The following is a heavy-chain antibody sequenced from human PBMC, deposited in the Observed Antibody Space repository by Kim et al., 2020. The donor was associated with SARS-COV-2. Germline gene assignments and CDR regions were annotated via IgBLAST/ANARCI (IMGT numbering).Heavy chain of an antibody. V-gene: IGHV4-59*01. D-gene: IGHD5-12*01. J-gene: IGHJ4*02. CDR1: GGSISRYY. Sequence: SETLSLTCTVSGGSISRYYWTWIRQPPGKGLEWIGYVYYSGSTNYNPSLKSRLTISVDTSKNQFSLNLNSVTAADTAVYYCARSDGYTIDYWAQGTLVTV. CDR3: ARSDGYTIDY. CDR2: VYYSGST.